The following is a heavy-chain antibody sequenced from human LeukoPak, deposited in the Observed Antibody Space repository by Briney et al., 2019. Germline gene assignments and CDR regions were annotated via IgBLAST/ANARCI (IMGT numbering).Heavy chain of an antibody. D-gene: IGHD6-19*01. V-gene: IGHV3-74*01. J-gene: IGHJ4*02. CDR2: INSDGSTT. CDR3: ARGSSGSANRIDY. CDR1: GFTFSSYW. Sequence: GGPLRLSCAASGFTFSSYWIHWVRQAPGKGLLWVSRINSDGSTTSYADSVKGRFSISRDNAKNTLYLQMNSLRAEDTAVYYCARGSSGSANRIDYWGQGTLVTVSS.